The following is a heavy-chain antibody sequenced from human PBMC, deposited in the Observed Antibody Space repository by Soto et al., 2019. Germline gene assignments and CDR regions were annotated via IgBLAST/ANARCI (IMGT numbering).Heavy chain of an antibody. Sequence: LSXSCAASGFPVSSNYMNWVRKAPGKGLEWLSIMYSDGSAYYADSVKGRFTISRDNFKNTLYLQMNNLRAEDTAVYYCAILSNWGQGSLVTVSS. CDR1: GFPVSSNY. CDR2: MYSDGSA. D-gene: IGHD6-6*01. J-gene: IGHJ4*02. V-gene: IGHV3-53*01. CDR3: AILSN.